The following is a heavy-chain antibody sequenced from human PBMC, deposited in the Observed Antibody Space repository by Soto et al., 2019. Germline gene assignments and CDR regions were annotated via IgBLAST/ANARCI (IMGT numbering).Heavy chain of an antibody. CDR2: ISGSGGST. J-gene: IGHJ4*02. CDR1: GHTFHNYA. CDR3: AKVSRGIGVVPAARN. Sequence: EVQLLESGGGLEQPGVSLRLSCVGSGHTFHNYAMTWVRQAPGKGLEWVSGISGSGGSTYYADSVRGRFTISRDDSKNTLYLQMNSLRAEDTAVYYCAKVSRGIGVVPAARNWGQGTLVTVSS. D-gene: IGHD2-2*01. V-gene: IGHV3-23*01.